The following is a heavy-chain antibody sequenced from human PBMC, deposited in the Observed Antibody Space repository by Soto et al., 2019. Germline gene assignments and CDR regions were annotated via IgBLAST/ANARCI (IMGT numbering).Heavy chain of an antibody. CDR1: GYSFTSYW. V-gene: IGHV5-10-1*01. Sequence: GESLKISCKGSGYSFTSYWISWVRQMPGKGLEWMGRIDPSDSYTNHSPSFQGHVTISADKSISTAYLQWSSLKASDTAMYYCARLVRGSSWYGTYYYGMDVWGQGTTVTVSS. CDR2: IDPSDSYT. D-gene: IGHD6-13*01. J-gene: IGHJ6*02. CDR3: ARLVRGSSWYGTYYYGMDV.